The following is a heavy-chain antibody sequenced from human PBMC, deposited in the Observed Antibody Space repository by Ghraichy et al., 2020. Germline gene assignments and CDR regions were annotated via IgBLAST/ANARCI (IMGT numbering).Heavy chain of an antibody. CDR1: GFTFSSYE. J-gene: IGHJ4*02. CDR3: ARDRSLILEWFPSYFDY. CDR2: ISSSGSTI. Sequence: GGSLRLSCAASGFTFSSYEMNWVRQAPGKGLEWVSYISSSGSTIYYADSVKGRFTISRDNAKNSLYLQMNSLRAEDTAVYYCARDRSLILEWFPSYFDYWGQGTLVTVSS. V-gene: IGHV3-48*03. D-gene: IGHD3-3*01.